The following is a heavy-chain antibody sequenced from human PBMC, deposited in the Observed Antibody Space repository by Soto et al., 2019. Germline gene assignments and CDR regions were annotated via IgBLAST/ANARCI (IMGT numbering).Heavy chain of an antibody. D-gene: IGHD3-3*01. CDR2: ISAYNGNT. CDR1: GYTFTSYG. CDR3: ARHPYAYYDFWSGYYRPWFDP. V-gene: IGHV1-18*01. Sequence: GASVKVSCKASGYTFTSYGISWVRQAPGQGLEWMGWISAYNGNTNYAQKLQGRVTMTTDTSTSTAYMELRSLRSDDTAVYYFARHPYAYYDFWSGYYRPWFDPWGQGTLVTVSS. J-gene: IGHJ5*02.